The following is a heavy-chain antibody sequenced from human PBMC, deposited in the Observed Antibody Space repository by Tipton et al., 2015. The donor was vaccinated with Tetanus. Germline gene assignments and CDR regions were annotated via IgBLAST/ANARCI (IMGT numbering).Heavy chain of an antibody. CDR3: ASGSALDY. V-gene: IGHV3-11*04. D-gene: IGHD6-25*01. CDR2: ISSSGKTV. Sequence: GSLRLSCVASGFTFSDHYMSWIRQAPGKGLEWVSYISSSGKTVHYADAVKGRFTISRDNAKNSLYLQMNSLRAEDTAVYYCASGSALDYWGQGILVTVSS. J-gene: IGHJ4*02. CDR1: GFTFSDHY.